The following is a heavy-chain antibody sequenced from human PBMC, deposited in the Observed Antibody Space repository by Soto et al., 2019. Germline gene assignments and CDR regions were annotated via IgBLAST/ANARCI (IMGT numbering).Heavy chain of an antibody. CDR2: ISWNSGSI. D-gene: IGHD6-19*01. Sequence: EVQLVESGGGLVQPGRYLRLSCAASGFTFDDYAMHWVRQAPGKGLEWVSGISWNSGSIGYADSVKGRFTISRDNAKNSLYLQMNSLRAEDTALYYCAKDSHSSGWIFDYWGQGTLVTVSS. J-gene: IGHJ4*02. CDR1: GFTFDDYA. V-gene: IGHV3-9*01. CDR3: AKDSHSSGWIFDY.